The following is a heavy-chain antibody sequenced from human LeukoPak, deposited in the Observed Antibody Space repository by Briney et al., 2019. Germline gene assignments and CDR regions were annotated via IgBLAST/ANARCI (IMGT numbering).Heavy chain of an antibody. CDR1: GFTFSDYY. CDR2: ISSSGSTI. D-gene: IGHD7-27*01. Sequence: GGSLRLACAASGFTFSDYYMSWIRQAPGKGLEWVAYISSSGSTIYYADSVKGRFTISRDNAKNSLYLQMNSLRAEDTAVYYCARVLTGDRFDYWGQGTLVTVSS. J-gene: IGHJ4*02. V-gene: IGHV3-11*01. CDR3: ARVLTGDRFDY.